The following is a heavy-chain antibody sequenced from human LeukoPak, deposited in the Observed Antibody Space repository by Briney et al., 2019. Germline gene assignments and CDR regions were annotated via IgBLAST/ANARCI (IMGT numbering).Heavy chain of an antibody. J-gene: IGHJ6*03. Sequence: PGGSLRHSCAASGFTFSDYYMSWLRQAPGKGLEWVSYISSSGSTIYYADSVKGRFTISRDNAKNSLYLQMNSLRAEDTAVYYCARDDDKYYMDVWGKGTTVTVSS. V-gene: IGHV3-11*04. CDR1: GFTFSDYY. CDR2: ISSSGSTI. CDR3: ARDDDKYYMDV.